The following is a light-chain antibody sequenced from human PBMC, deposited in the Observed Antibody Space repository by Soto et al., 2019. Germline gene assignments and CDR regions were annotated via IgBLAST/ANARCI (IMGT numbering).Light chain of an antibody. CDR1: QSVSNY. J-gene: IGKJ3*01. V-gene: IGKV3-11*01. CDR3: QHRNNWPPLFT. CDR2: DAS. Sequence: EIVLTQSPATLSLSPGERATLSCRASQSVSNYLVWYQQKPGQAPRLLIYDASNRATGVPARFSGSGSGTDFTLTINSREPEDFAVYYCQHRNNWPPLFTFGPGTKVDVK.